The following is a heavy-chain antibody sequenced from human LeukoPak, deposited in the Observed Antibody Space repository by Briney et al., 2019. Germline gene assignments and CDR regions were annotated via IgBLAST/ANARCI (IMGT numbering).Heavy chain of an antibody. CDR3: ARHVVVVGFDY. D-gene: IGHD3-22*01. V-gene: IGHV3-21*01. J-gene: IGHJ4*02. CDR1: GFTFSSYT. CDR2: ITSSGSYI. Sequence: GGSLRLSCAASGFTFSSYTMNWVRQAPGKGLEWVSSITSSGSYIYYADSVMGRFTISRDNTNNSLYLQMNSLRAEDAAVYYCARHVVVVGFDYWGQGTLVTVSS.